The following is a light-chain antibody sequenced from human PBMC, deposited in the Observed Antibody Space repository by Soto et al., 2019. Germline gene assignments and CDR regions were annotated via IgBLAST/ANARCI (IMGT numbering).Light chain of an antibody. CDR2: DAS. CDR1: EIVTGDY. V-gene: IGKV3-20*01. J-gene: IGKJ1*01. CDR3: QQYGDSLLT. Sequence: EFVLTQSPGTLSLSPGEGATLSCGASEIVTGDYLAWYQQKPGQAPRLLMYDASTRATGIPDRFSGSGSGTDFTLIISRLEPEDFAVYYCQQYGDSLLTFGQGTKV.